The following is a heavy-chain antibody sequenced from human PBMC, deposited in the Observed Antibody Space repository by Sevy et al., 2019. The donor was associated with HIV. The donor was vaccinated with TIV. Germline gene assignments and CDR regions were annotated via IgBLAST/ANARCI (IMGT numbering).Heavy chain of an antibody. V-gene: IGHV6-1*01. J-gene: IGHJ3*02. CDR1: GDSVSGHSAA. CDR3: ARGGSAVTGTTFVLAFDI. CDR2: TYYRSKWYT. Sequence: SQTLSLTCAISGDSVSGHSAAWNWIRQSPSRGLEWLERTYYRSKWYTDFAVSVKSRITINPDTSKNQFSLHLNSVTPEDTAMYYCARGGSAVTGTTFVLAFDIWGQGTMVTVSS. D-gene: IGHD1-20*01.